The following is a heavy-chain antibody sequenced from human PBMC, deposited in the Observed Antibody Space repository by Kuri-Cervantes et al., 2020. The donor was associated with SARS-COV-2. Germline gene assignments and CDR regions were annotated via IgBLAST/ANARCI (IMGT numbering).Heavy chain of an antibody. J-gene: IGHJ6*02. CDR1: GFTFSDYY. CDR2: ISSSGSTI. D-gene: IGHD2-2*01. V-gene: IGHV3-11*01. Sequence: GESLKISRAASGFTFSDYYMSWIRQAPGKGLEWVSYISSSGSTIYYADSVKGRFTISRDNAKNSLYLQMNSLRAEDTAVYYCARAPPPASPRGGMDVWGQGTTVTVSS. CDR3: ARAPPPASPRGGMDV.